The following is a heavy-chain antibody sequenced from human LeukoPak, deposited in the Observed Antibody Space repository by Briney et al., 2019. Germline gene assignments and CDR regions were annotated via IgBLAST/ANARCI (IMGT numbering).Heavy chain of an antibody. CDR1: GGSISSYY. Sequence: SETLSLTCTVSGGSISSYYWSWTRQPPGKGLEWIGYIYTSGSTNYNPSLKSRVTISVDTSKNQFSLKLSSVTAADTAVYYCARVYCSSTSCPSPRFDPWGQGTLVTVSS. V-gene: IGHV4-4*09. J-gene: IGHJ5*02. CDR3: ARVYCSSTSCPSPRFDP. D-gene: IGHD2-2*01. CDR2: IYTSGST.